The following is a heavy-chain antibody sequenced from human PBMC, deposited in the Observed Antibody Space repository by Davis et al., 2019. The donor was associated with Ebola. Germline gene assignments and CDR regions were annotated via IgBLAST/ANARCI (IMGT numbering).Heavy chain of an antibody. CDR1: ASPFSTYW. CDR3: ARGREVWVQGVSHFDY. D-gene: IGHD3-10*01. J-gene: IGHJ4*02. V-gene: IGHV3-74*01. CDR2: INSDGSST. Sequence: PGGSLRPSCPPPASPFSTYWMHWLRQPPGEGLVWVSRINSDGSSTSYADSVKGRFTISRDNAKNSLYLQMNSLRAEDTAVYYCARGREVWVQGVSHFDYWGQGTLVTVSS.